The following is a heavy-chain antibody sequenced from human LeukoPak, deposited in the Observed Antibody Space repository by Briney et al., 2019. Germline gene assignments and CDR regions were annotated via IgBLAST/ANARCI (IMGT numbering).Heavy chain of an antibody. CDR3: ARDPAHDYGDYVPGWFDP. CDR1: GYTFTSYG. CDR2: INTNTGNP. D-gene: IGHD4-17*01. V-gene: IGHV7-4-1*02. J-gene: IGHJ5*02. Sequence: ASVKVSCKASGYTFTSYGISWVRQAPGQGLEWMGWINTNTGNPTYAQGFTGRFVFSLDTSVSTAYLQISSLKAEDTAVYYCARDPAHDYGDYVPGWFDPWGQGTLVTVSS.